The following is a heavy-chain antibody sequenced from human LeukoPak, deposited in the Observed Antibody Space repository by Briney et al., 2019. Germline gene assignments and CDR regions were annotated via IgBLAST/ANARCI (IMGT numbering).Heavy chain of an antibody. CDR1: GFTFSIYA. D-gene: IGHD3-16*01. J-gene: IGHJ4*02. V-gene: IGHV3-23*01. Sequence: GGPLRLSCAASGFTFSIYAMGWVRQAPGEGLEWVSTISATGDSTYYADSVKGRLTISRDNSKSTLYLQMSSVRADDTAVYYCVKGGWGTVLDYWGQGTLVTVSS. CDR2: ISATGDST. CDR3: VKGGWGTVLDY.